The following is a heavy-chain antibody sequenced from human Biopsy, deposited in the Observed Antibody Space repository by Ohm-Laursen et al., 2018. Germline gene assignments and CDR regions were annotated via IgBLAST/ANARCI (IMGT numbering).Heavy chain of an antibody. CDR2: INPSGSTT. Sequence: ASVRVSCKASGYSFTSYYMHWVRQAPGQGLEWMGMINPSGSTTSYPQIFQGRVTMTRDTSKSTVYMELSSLRSADTAVYFCARNTGWYGDLYYFDYWGQGTLVSVSS. D-gene: IGHD6-19*01. J-gene: IGHJ4*02. CDR1: GYSFTSYY. CDR3: ARNTGWYGDLYYFDY. V-gene: IGHV1-46*01.